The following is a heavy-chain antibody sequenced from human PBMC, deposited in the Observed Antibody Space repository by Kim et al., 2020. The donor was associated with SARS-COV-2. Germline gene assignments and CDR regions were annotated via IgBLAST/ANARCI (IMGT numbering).Heavy chain of an antibody. J-gene: IGHJ5*02. CDR2: IIPIFGTA. CDR3: ARAHVDYDFWSGYYLPNWFDP. D-gene: IGHD3-3*01. Sequence: SVKVSCKASGGTFSSYAISWVRQAPGQGLEWMGGIIPIFGTANYAQKFLGRVTITADESTSTAYMELSSLRSEDTAVYYCARAHVDYDFWSGYYLPNWFDPWGQGTLVTVSS. V-gene: IGHV1-69*13. CDR1: GGTFSSYA.